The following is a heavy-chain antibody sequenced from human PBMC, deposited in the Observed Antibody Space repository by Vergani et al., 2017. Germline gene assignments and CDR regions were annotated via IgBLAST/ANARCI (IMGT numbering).Heavy chain of an antibody. J-gene: IGHJ4*02. CDR2: ISGSGGST. Sequence: EVQLLESGGGLVQPGGSLRLSCAASGFTFSSYAMSWVRQAPGKGLEWVSAISGSGGSTYYADSVKGRFTISRDNSKNTLYLQMNSLRAEDTAVYYCAKDSGLRGYSGYDSMDYWGQGTLVTVSS. CDR3: AKDSGLRGYSGYDSMDY. D-gene: IGHD5-12*01. V-gene: IGHV3-23*01. CDR1: GFTFSSYA.